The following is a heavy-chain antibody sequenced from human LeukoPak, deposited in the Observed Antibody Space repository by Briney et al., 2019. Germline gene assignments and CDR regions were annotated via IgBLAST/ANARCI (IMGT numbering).Heavy chain of an antibody. D-gene: IGHD1-26*01. CDR3: ARHSGSYSRDYYFDY. Sequence: RPSETLSLTCTVSGGSISSYYWSWIRQPPGKGLEWIGYIYYSGSTNYNSSLKSRVTLSVDTSKNQFSLRLSSVTAADTAVYYCARHSGSYSRDYYFDYWGQGTLVTVSS. V-gene: IGHV4-59*08. CDR2: IYYSGST. J-gene: IGHJ4*02. CDR1: GGSISSYY.